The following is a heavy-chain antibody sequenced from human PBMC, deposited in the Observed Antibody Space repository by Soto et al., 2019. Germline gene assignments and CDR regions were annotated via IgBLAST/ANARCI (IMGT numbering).Heavy chain of an antibody. CDR2: ISYDGSNK. J-gene: IGHJ4*02. V-gene: IGHV3-30-3*01. CDR3: ARDPTRNDYGDYSTNPIDY. CDR1: GFTFSSYA. Sequence: GGSLRLSCAASGFTFSSYAMHWVRQAPGKGLEWVAVISYDGSNKYYADSVKGRFTISRDNSKNTLYLQINSLRAEDTAVYYCARDPTRNDYGDYSTNPIDYWGQGTLVTVSS. D-gene: IGHD4-17*01.